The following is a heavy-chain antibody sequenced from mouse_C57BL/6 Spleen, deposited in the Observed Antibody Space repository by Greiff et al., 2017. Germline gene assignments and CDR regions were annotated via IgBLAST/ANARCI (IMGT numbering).Heavy chain of an antibody. J-gene: IGHJ1*03. V-gene: IGHV3-1*01. Sequence: EVKLMESGPGMVKPSQSLSLTCTVTGYSITSGYDWHWIRHFPGNKLEWMGYISYSGSTNYNPSLKSRIPITHDTSKKHFFLRLNSVTTEDTATYYCARGGYGSSFGYFDVWGTGTTVTVSS. CDR1: GYSITSGYD. CDR3: ARGGYGSSFGYFDV. D-gene: IGHD1-1*01. CDR2: ISYSGST.